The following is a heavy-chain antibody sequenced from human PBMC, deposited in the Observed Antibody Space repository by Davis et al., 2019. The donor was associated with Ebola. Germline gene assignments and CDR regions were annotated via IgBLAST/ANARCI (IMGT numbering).Heavy chain of an antibody. J-gene: IGHJ4*02. V-gene: IGHV1-69*13. Sequence: SVKVSCKASGGAFSSYIVSWVRQAPGQGLEWMGGIIPISGIPSYAQKFQGRVTISADDSTSTVYMELTSLRSDDTAVYYCARAQFPTTSDHWGQGTLVTVSS. CDR3: ARAQFPTTSDH. D-gene: IGHD1-1*01. CDR2: IIPISGIP. CDR1: GGAFSSYI.